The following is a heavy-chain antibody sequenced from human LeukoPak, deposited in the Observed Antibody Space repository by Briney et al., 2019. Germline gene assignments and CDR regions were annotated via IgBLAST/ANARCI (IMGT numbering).Heavy chain of an antibody. J-gene: IGHJ4*02. CDR3: ARRAGAYSHPYDY. D-gene: IGHD4/OR15-4a*01. CDR2: IYSGTI. CDR1: GFTVCSNS. Sequence: GGSLRLSCTVSGFTVCSNSMSWVRQAPGKGLEWVPFIYSGTIHYSDSVKGRFTISRDNSKNTLYLQMNSLRAEDTAVYYCARRAGAYSHPYDYWGQGTLVTVSS. V-gene: IGHV3-53*01.